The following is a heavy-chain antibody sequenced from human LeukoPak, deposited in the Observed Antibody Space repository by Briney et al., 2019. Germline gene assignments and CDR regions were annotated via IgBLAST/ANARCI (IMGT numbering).Heavy chain of an antibody. D-gene: IGHD2-15*01. V-gene: IGHV3-7*01. CDR3: ARDLGWFHFDS. Sequence: PGGSLRLSCAATGFSLSNHWMHWVRQAPGKGLVWVAHIKEDGSAQNYIDSVKGRFTISRDNAKNSLFLQMNSVRAEDTAIYYCARDLGWFHFDSWGQGTLVTVSS. J-gene: IGHJ4*02. CDR2: IKEDGSAQ. CDR1: GFSLSNHW.